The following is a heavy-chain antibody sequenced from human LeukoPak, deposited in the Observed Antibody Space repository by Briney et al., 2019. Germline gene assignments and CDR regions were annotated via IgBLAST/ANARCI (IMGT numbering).Heavy chain of an antibody. V-gene: IGHV4-59*01. J-gene: IGHJ4*02. CDR3: ARGRSLAPRFDY. D-gene: IGHD6-19*01. CDR2: IFYSGST. CDR1: GGSISGYY. Sequence: SETLSLTCTVSGGSISGYYWSWIRQPPGKGLEWIGYIFYSGSTNYNPSLKSRVTISVDTSSNQFSLKLSSVTAADTAVYYCARGRSLAPRFDYWGQGTLVTVSS.